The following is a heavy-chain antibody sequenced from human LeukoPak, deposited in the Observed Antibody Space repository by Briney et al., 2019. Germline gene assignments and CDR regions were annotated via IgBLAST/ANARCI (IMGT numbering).Heavy chain of an antibody. CDR3: ARVSIDSSGWGFDY. J-gene: IGHJ4*02. V-gene: IGHV4-30-4*01. D-gene: IGHD6-19*01. CDR1: GGSISSGDYY. CDR2: IYYSGST. Sequence: PSETLSLTCTVSGGSISSGDYYWSWIRQPPGKGLEWMGYIYYSGSTYYNPSLKSRVTISVDTSKNQFSLKLSSVTAADTAVYYCARVSIDSSGWGFDYWGQGTLVTVSS.